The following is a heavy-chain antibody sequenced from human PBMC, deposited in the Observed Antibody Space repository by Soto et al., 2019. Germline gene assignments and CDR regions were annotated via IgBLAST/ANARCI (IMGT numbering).Heavy chain of an antibody. D-gene: IGHD6-19*01. CDR1: GFTFSSYG. V-gene: IGHV3-33*01. Sequence: QVQLVESGGGVVQPGRSLRLSCAASGFTFSSYGMHWVRQAPGKGLEWVAVIWYDGSNKYYADSVKGRFTISRDNSKNTLYLQMNSPRAEDTAVYYCARDEDVIAVAGTYGMDVWGQGTTVTVSS. J-gene: IGHJ6*02. CDR3: ARDEDVIAVAGTYGMDV. CDR2: IWYDGSNK.